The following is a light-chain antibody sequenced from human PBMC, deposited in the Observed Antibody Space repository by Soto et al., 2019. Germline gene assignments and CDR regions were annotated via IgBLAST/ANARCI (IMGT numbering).Light chain of an antibody. J-gene: IGLJ1*01. CDR2: DVS. Sequence: QSALTQPASVSGSPGQSITISCTGTSSDIGGYNYVSWYQQHPGKAPKLMIYDVSNRPSGVSNRFSGSKSGSTASLTISGLQAEHEADDYCSSYSSNSTPYVFGTGTKVTVL. V-gene: IGLV2-14*03. CDR3: SSYSSNSTPYV. CDR1: SSDIGGYNY.